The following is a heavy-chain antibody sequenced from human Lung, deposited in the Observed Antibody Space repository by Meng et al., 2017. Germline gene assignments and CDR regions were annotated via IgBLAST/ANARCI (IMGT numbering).Heavy chain of an antibody. CDR1: GYSFTNYG. Sequence: QVHLVQSGPEVRKPGASATVSCQASGYSFTNYGINWVRQAPGKGLEWMGWTSTYNSNRNYAQSLQGRVTMTTDTSTTTAYMELRSLTFDDTAVYYCARGRHCSSTTCYLSDSWGQGTLVTVSS. D-gene: IGHD2-2*01. J-gene: IGHJ4*02. CDR2: TSTYNSNR. V-gene: IGHV1-18*01. CDR3: ARGRHCSSTTCYLSDS.